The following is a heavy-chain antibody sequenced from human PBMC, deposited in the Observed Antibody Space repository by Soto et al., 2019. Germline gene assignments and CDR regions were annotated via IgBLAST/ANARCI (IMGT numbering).Heavy chain of an antibody. J-gene: IGHJ6*02. Sequence: QVQLQESGPGLVKPSETLSLTCTVSGGSISSYYWSWIRQPPGKGLEWIGYIYYSGSTNYNPSLKSRVTISVDTSKNQFSLKLSSVTAADTAVYYCARGGSVDFWSGPYYYYYYGMDVWGQGTTVTVSS. D-gene: IGHD3-3*01. CDR1: GGSISSYY. V-gene: IGHV4-59*01. CDR3: ARGGSVDFWSGPYYYYYYGMDV. CDR2: IYYSGST.